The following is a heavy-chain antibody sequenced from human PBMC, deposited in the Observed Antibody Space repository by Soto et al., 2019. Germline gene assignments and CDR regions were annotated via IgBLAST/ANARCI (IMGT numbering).Heavy chain of an antibody. J-gene: IGHJ5*02. CDR3: AKDRYCSSTSCSSLNS. CDR1: GFTFASYT. V-gene: IGHV3-23*01. D-gene: IGHD2-2*01. Sequence: GSLRLSCAASGFTFASYTMTWVRQAPGKGLEWVSVISGRAGNTYYADSVKGRFTISGDNSKNTLYLYMSSLRAEDTALYYCAKDRYCSSTSCSSLNSWGQGTLVTVSS. CDR2: ISGRAGNT.